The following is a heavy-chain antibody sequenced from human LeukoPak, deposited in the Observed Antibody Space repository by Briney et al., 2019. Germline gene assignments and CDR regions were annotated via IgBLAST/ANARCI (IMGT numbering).Heavy chain of an antibody. CDR1: GGSVSSSHYY. V-gene: IGHV4-39*01. CDR2: IYYSGST. Sequence: SETLSLTCSVSGGSVSSSHYYWGWIRQPPGEGLQWIGNIYYSGSTYYNPSLESRITISLDTSKYSFSLELGSVTAADTAVYYCARQVSDYYYYYMDVWGKGAAVTVSS. CDR3: ARQVSDYYYYYMDV. J-gene: IGHJ6*03. D-gene: IGHD5/OR15-5a*01.